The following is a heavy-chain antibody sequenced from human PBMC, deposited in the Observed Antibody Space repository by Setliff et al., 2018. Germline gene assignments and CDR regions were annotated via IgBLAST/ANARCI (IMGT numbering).Heavy chain of an antibody. CDR1: GGTFKNHA. J-gene: IGHJ5*01. V-gene: IGHV1-69*13. Sequence: GASVKVSCKTSGGTFKNHAISWVRQAPGQGLEWMGGTIPMFDRPNYAQKFQDRITMTADESATTAYMELTSLRSEDTAVYYCARALGGISAAGNNWLDSWGQGTLVTVSS. CDR3: ARALGGISAAGNNWLDS. CDR2: TIPMFDRP. D-gene: IGHD6-13*01.